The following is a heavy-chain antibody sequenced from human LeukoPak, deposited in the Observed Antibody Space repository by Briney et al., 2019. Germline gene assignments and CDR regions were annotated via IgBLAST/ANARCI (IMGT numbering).Heavy chain of an antibody. CDR2: IYYSGST. CDR3: ARVSGSYFDY. D-gene: IGHD1-26*01. J-gene: IGHJ4*02. CDR1: GGSISSSDW. V-gene: IGHV4-4*02. Sequence: SETLSLTCAVSGGSISSSDWWGWVRQPPGKGLEWLGQIYYSGSTNHNPSLKSRVAISVDKSKNQFSLKLSSVTAADTAVYYCARVSGSYFDYWGQGTFDTVSS.